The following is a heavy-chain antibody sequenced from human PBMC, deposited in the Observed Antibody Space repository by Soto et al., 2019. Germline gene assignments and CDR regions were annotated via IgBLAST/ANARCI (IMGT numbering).Heavy chain of an antibody. J-gene: IGHJ4*02. V-gene: IGHV3-7*02. Sequence: EVQLVESGGGLVQPGGSLRLACAASGFTFRSDWMSWVRQAPGKGLEWVANIKQDGREKYYVDSVKGRFTISRDNAKNSLYLQMNSLRAEDTAVYYGAKRISSWYVWAYWGQGTLVTVSS. CDR3: AKRISSWYVWAY. D-gene: IGHD6-13*01. CDR1: GFTFRSDW. CDR2: IKQDGREK.